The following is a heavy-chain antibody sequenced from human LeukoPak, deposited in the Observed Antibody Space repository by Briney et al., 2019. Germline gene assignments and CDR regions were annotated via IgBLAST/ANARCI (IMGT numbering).Heavy chain of an antibody. CDR2: IYYSGST. CDR1: GGSISSYY. D-gene: IGHD4-23*01. J-gene: IGHJ5*02. CDR3: ARGGLRWLYNWFDP. Sequence: PSETLSLTCTVSGGSISSYYWSWIRQPPGKGLEWIGYIYYSGSTNYNPSLKSRVTISVDTSKNQFSLKLSSVTAADTAVYYCARGGLRWLYNWFDPWGQGTLVTVSS. V-gene: IGHV4-59*12.